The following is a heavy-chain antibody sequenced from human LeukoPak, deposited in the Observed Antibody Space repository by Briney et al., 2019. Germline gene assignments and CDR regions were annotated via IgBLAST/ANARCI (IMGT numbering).Heavy chain of an antibody. D-gene: IGHD3-22*01. CDR3: ARGPHDYVSRGYGAYYYGMDV. Sequence: GGSLRLSCAASGFTFSTYWMHWVRQSPGKGLVWVSRINMDGTTISYAASVEGRFTISRDNAKTTLYLQINSLTSEDTAVYYCARGPHDYVSRGYGAYYYGMDVWGEGTRVSVSS. J-gene: IGHJ6*01. CDR1: GFTFSTYW. CDR2: INMDGTTI. V-gene: IGHV3-74*01.